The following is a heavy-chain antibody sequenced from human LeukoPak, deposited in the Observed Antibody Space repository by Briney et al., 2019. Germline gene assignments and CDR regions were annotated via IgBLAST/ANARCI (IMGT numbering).Heavy chain of an antibody. J-gene: IGHJ4*02. CDR2: INHSGST. V-gene: IGHV4-34*01. CDR1: GGSFSGYY. CDR3: AREQDGDYVSPFDY. D-gene: IGHD4-17*01. Sequence: SETLSLTCAVYGGSFSGYYWSWIRQPPGKGLEWIGEINHSGSTNYNPSLKSRVTISVDTSKNQFSLKLSSVTAADTAVYYCAREQDGDYVSPFDYWGQGTLVTVSS.